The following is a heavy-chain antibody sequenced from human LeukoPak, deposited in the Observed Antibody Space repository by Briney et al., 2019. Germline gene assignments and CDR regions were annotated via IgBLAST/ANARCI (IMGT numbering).Heavy chain of an antibody. CDR2: IIPILGIA. J-gene: IGHJ5*02. Sequence: GASVKVSCKASGGTFSSYAISWVRQAPGQGLEWMGRIIPILGIANYAQKFQGRVTITADESTSTAYMELSSLRSEDTAVYYCARDLQINWFDPWGQGTLVTVSS. V-gene: IGHV1-69*04. CDR1: GGTFSSYA. CDR3: ARDLQINWFDP.